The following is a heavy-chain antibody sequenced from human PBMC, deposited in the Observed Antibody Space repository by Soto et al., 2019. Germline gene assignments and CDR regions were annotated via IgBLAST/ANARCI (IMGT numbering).Heavy chain of an antibody. D-gene: IGHD6-13*01. CDR3: ARPAGSIAAPYFDY. V-gene: IGHV5-51*01. J-gene: IGHJ4*02. Sequence: GSLKISCKGSGYSFPNYWIGWVRQMPGKGLEWMGIIYPGDSDTRYSPSFQGQVTISADKSISTAYLQWSSPKASDTAMYYCARPAGSIAAPYFDYWGQGTLVTVSS. CDR1: GYSFPNYW. CDR2: IYPGDSDT.